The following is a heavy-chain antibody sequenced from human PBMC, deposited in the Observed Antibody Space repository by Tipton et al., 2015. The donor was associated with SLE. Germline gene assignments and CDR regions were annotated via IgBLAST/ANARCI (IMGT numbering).Heavy chain of an antibody. J-gene: IGHJ4*02. V-gene: IGHV4-61*09. Sequence: LRLSCTVSGDSISSGRHYWSWIRQPAGKGLECIGHIYENGGTNYNPSLRSRVTMSVDTSKNQFSLDLTSLTAADTAVYYCARHLCTNGVCPFDYWGQGILVTVSS. D-gene: IGHD2-8*01. CDR3: ARHLCTNGVCPFDY. CDR1: GDSISSGRHY. CDR2: IYENGGT.